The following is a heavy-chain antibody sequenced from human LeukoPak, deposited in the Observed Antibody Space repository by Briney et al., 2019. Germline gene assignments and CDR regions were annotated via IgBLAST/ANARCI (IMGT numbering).Heavy chain of an antibody. CDR3: ARDGLTIFGVVTLAYLSFDY. CDR2: IYYSGST. J-gene: IGHJ4*02. D-gene: IGHD3-3*01. Sequence: PSETLSLTCTVSGGSISSYYWSWIRQPPGKGLEWIGYIYYSGSTNYNPSLKSRVTISVDTSKNQVSLKLSSVTAADTAVYYCARDGLTIFGVVTLAYLSFDYWGQGTLVTVSS. V-gene: IGHV4-59*01. CDR1: GGSISSYY.